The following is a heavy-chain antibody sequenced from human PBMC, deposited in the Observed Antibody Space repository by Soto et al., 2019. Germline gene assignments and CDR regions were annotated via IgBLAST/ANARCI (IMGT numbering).Heavy chain of an antibody. V-gene: IGHV3-74*03. D-gene: IGHD3-3*02. CDR3: TRGAFEHAMDV. CDR2: VGIDGSST. CDR1: GFTITAYW. J-gene: IGHJ6*02. Sequence: EVQLVESGGGLAQPGGSLRLSCAASGFTITAYWMHWVRQAPGKGLVWVSRVGIDGSSTTYADSVKGRFTISRDNAKNTVYLQMNSLIDEDTAVYYCTRGAFEHAMDVWGQGTTVTVSS.